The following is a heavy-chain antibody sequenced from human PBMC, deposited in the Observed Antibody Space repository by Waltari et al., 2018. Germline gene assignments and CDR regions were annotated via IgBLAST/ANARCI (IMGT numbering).Heavy chain of an antibody. D-gene: IGHD3-22*01. CDR1: GGSISSSRYY. CDR2: IYYSGST. Sequence: QLQLQESGPGLVKPSETLSLTCTVSGGSISSSRYYWGWIRQPPGKGLEWIGSIYYSGSTYYNPSLKSRVTISVDTSKNQFSLKLSSVTAADTAVYYCARQRVDKVNDSSGYIDYWGQGTLVTVSS. J-gene: IGHJ4*02. V-gene: IGHV4-39*01. CDR3: ARQRVDKVNDSSGYIDY.